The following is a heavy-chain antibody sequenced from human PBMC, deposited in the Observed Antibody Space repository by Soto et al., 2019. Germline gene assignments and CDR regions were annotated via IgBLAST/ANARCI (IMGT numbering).Heavy chain of an antibody. D-gene: IGHD2-2*01. CDR3: ARAFHIIVGDYYYYYGMDV. CDR2: ITSSGTTV. V-gene: IGHV3-48*02. J-gene: IGHJ6*02. CDR1: GFTFSSYS. Sequence: GGSLRLSCAASGFTFSSYSLNWVRQAPGKGPEWVSYITSSGTTVYYADSVRGRFTISRDNAKNSLYLQMNSLRDDDTAVYYCARAFHIIVGDYYYYYGMDVWGQGTSVTVSS.